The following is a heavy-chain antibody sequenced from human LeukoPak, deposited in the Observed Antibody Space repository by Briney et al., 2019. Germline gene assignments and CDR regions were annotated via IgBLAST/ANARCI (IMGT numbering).Heavy chain of an antibody. Sequence: AASVTVSCKASGYTFTTYGMNWVRQAPGQGLEWMGWIHPSTGNPTYAQGFTGRFVFSLDTSVSTTYLQISSLKAEDTAVYFCARAFQSLGGLSLPDYWGQGTLVTVSS. CDR2: IHPSTGNP. V-gene: IGHV7-4-1*02. CDR1: GYTFTTYG. D-gene: IGHD3-16*02. J-gene: IGHJ4*02. CDR3: ARAFQSLGGLSLPDY.